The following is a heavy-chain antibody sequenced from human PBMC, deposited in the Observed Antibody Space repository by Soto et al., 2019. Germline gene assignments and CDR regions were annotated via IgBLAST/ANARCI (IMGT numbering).Heavy chain of an antibody. CDR3: AKAPTASAPFDY. CDR1: GGIFTNYT. Sequence: QVQLVQSGAEMKRPGSSVKVSCETSGGIFTNYTFNWVRQAPGQGLEWMGWIIPVLNVANYAQTFQGRVTITADQSTRTAYLELTSLRSEDTAIYFCAKAPTASAPFDYWGQGTLVTVSS. CDR2: IIPVLNVA. V-gene: IGHV1-69*02. D-gene: IGHD2-21*02. J-gene: IGHJ4*02.